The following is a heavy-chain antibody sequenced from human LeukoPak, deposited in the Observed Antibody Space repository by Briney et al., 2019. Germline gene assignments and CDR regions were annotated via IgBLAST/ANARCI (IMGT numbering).Heavy chain of an antibody. CDR2: ISSSSSYI. J-gene: IGHJ4*02. Sequence: GGSLRLSCAASGFTFSSYSTNWVRQAPGKGLEWVSSISSSSSYIYYADSVKGRFTISRDNAKNSLYLQMNSLRAEDTAVYYCARDLRRYSYGYSDYWGQGTLVTVSS. CDR3: ARDLRRYSYGYSDY. V-gene: IGHV3-21*01. CDR1: GFTFSSYS. D-gene: IGHD5-18*01.